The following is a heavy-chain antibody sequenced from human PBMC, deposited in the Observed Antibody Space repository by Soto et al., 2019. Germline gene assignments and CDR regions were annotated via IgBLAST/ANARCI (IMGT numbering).Heavy chain of an antibody. V-gene: IGHV1-69*08. CDR3: ARERYYYDSSGYQRPYYFDY. J-gene: IGHJ4*02. Sequence: QVQLVQSGAEVKKPGSSVKVSCKASGGTFSSYTISWVRQAPGQGLEWMGRIIPILGIANYAQKFQGRVTITAEKSTSTAYMELSSRRSEDTAVYYCARERYYYDSSGYQRPYYFDYWGQGTLVTVSS. CDR2: IIPILGIA. CDR1: GGTFSSYT. D-gene: IGHD3-22*01.